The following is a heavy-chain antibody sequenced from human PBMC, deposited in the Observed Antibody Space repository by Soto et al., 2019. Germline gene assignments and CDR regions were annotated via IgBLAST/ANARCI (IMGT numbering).Heavy chain of an antibody. Sequence: QLQLQESGPRLVKPSETLSLTCSVSGGSISGSSHYWTWIRQPPGKGLEWIASIYYSGGTYYNPSTIGRFTISVDTSKNQFSLRLNSVTAADTAVYYCARHFSRGSYFDYWGRGTLLTVSS. V-gene: IGHV4-39*01. J-gene: IGHJ4*02. CDR2: IYYSGGT. CDR3: ARHFSRGSYFDY. D-gene: IGHD6-19*01. CDR1: GGSISGSSHY.